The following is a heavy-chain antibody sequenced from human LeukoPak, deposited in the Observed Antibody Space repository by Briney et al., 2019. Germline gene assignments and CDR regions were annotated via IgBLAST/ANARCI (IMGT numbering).Heavy chain of an antibody. CDR2: ISAYNGNT. D-gene: IGHD5-12*01. CDR3: ARARSGRSGNEFDY. J-gene: IGHJ4*02. CDR1: GYTFTSYG. Sequence: ASVKVSCKASGYTFTSYGISWVRQAPGQGLEWMGWISAYNGNTNYAQKLQGRVTMTTDTPTSTAYMELRSLRSDDTAVYYCARARSGRSGNEFDYWGQGTLVTVSS. V-gene: IGHV1-18*01.